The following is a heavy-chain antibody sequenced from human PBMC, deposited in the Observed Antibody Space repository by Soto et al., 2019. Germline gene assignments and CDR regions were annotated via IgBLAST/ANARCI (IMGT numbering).Heavy chain of an antibody. V-gene: IGHV3-23*01. CDR2: IDGSGGTT. Sequence: GGSLRLSCAASGFPFSSTDMTWVRQAPGEGLEWVSTIDGSGGTTYYADSVKGRFTISRDNSINTVFLQMNSLRADDTAVYFCAKRRGAGGHFDYWGQGALVTVSS. CDR1: GFPFSSTD. D-gene: IGHD2-15*01. J-gene: IGHJ4*02. CDR3: AKRRGAGGHFDY.